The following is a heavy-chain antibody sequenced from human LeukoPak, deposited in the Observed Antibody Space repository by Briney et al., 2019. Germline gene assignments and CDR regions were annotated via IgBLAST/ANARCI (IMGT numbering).Heavy chain of an antibody. D-gene: IGHD3-10*01. V-gene: IGHV4-4*07. CDR3: ARDGADVYGRAFDY. CDR2: IHASGTT. J-gene: IGHJ4*02. Sequence: PSETLSLTRNVSGGSISSYFWTWIRQPAGKGLEWIGRIHASGTTNYNSSLKSRVSMSVDTSKNQFSLKLTSVTAADTAVYFCARDGADVYGRAFDYWGQGTLVSVSS. CDR1: GGSISSYF.